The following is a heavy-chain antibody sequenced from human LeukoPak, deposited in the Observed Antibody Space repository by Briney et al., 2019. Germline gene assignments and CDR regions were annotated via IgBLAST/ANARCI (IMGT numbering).Heavy chain of an antibody. CDR2: IYSGGST. J-gene: IGHJ4*02. D-gene: IGHD3-10*01. V-gene: IGHV3-66*01. CDR3: ARESMVRGVDSDY. CDR1: GFTVSSNY. Sequence: PGGSLRLSCAASGFTVSSNYMSWVRQAPGKGLEWVSVIYSGGSTYYADSVKGRFTISRDNSKNTLYLQMNSLRAEDTAVYYCARESMVRGVDSDYWGQGTLVTVSS.